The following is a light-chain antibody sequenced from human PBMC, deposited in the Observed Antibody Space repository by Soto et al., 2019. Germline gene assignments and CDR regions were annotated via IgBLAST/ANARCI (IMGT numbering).Light chain of an antibody. CDR3: QQYNNWPQT. Sequence: EIVMTQSPATLSVSPGERATLSCRASQSVSSNLAWYQQKPGQAPRLLIYGASTKATGIPARFSGSGSGTEFTLTSSSLQSEDFEVYYCQQYNNWPQTFGQGTKVEIK. V-gene: IGKV3-15*01. J-gene: IGKJ1*01. CDR2: GAS. CDR1: QSVSSN.